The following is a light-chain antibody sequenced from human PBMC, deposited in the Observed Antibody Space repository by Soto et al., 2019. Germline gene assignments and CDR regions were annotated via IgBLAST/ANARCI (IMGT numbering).Light chain of an antibody. V-gene: IGKV1D-8*01. CDR1: QRISSY. Sequence: VIWMTQPPSLLSASTGDRVTISCRMSQRISSYLAWYQQKPGKAPELLIYAASTLQSGVPSRFSGSGSGTDFTLTISCLQSEDFATYYCQQYYSFPQTFGQGTKVEIK. CDR3: QQYYSFPQT. J-gene: IGKJ1*01. CDR2: AAS.